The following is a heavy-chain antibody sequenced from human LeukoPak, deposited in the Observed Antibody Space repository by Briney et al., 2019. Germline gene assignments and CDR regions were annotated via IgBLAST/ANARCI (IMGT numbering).Heavy chain of an antibody. V-gene: IGHV4-34*01. CDR2: INHSGST. D-gene: IGHD2-2*01. CDR1: GGSFSGYY. Sequence: SETLSLTCAVYGGSFSGYYWSWIRQPPGKGLEWIGEINHSGSTNYNPSLKSRVTISVDTSKNQFSLKLSSVTAADTAVYYCARVRLVPAATPRSYYYYYGMDVWGQGTTVTVSS. CDR3: ARVRLVPAATPRSYYYYYGMDV. J-gene: IGHJ6*02.